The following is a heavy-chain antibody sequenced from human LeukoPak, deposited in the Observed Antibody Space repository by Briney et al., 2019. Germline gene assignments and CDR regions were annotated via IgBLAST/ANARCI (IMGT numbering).Heavy chain of an antibody. J-gene: IGHJ4*02. Sequence: SETLSLTCTVSGGSISSCYWSWIRQPPGKGLEWIGYIYYSGSTNYNPSLKSRVTISVDTSKNQFSLKLSSVTAADTAVYYCARGRAVAGTGRFDYWGQGTLVTVSS. V-gene: IGHV4-59*01. CDR2: IYYSGST. CDR3: ARGRAVAGTGRFDY. D-gene: IGHD6-19*01. CDR1: GGSISSCY.